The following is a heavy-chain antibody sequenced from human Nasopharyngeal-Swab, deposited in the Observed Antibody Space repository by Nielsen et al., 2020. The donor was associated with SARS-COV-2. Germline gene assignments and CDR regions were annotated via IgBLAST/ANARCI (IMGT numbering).Heavy chain of an antibody. Sequence: SETLSLTCAVYGGSFSGYYWSWIRQPPGKGLEWIGEINHSGSTNYNPSPKSRVTISVDTSKNQFSLKLSSVTAADTAVYYCARGKEGVVPAALGMVFYYYYYMDVWGKGTTVTVSS. V-gene: IGHV4-34*01. D-gene: IGHD2-2*01. CDR1: GGSFSGYY. J-gene: IGHJ6*03. CDR3: ARGKEGVVPAALGMVFYYYYYMDV. CDR2: INHSGST.